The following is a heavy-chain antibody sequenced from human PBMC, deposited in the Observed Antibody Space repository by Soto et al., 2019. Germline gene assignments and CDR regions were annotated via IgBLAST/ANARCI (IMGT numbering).Heavy chain of an antibody. J-gene: IGHJ6*02. V-gene: IGHV3-30-3*01. CDR3: ARGGSGWYKDGMDV. CDR1: GFTFSSYA. Sequence: QVQLVESGVGVVQPGRSLRLSCAASGFTFSSYAMHWVRQAPGKGLEWVAVISYDGSNKYYADSVKGRFTISRDNSKNTLYLQMNSLRAEDTAVYYCARGGSGWYKDGMDVWGQGTTVTVSS. CDR2: ISYDGSNK. D-gene: IGHD6-19*01.